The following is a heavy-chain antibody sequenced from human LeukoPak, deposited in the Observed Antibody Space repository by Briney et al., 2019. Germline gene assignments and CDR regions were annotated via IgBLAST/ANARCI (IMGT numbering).Heavy chain of an antibody. D-gene: IGHD3-9*01. Sequence: ASVKVSCTVSGYTFTSYGISWVRQAPGQGLEWMGWISAYKGNTNYAQTLQGRVTMTKDTSTSTAYMELRSLRSDDTAVYYCARVGGDILTGSYFDYWGQGTLVTVSS. V-gene: IGHV1-18*04. J-gene: IGHJ4*02. CDR1: GYTFTSYG. CDR3: ARVGGDILTGSYFDY. CDR2: ISAYKGNT.